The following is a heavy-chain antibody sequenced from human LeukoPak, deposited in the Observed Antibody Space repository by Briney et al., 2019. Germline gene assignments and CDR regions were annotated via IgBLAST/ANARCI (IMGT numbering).Heavy chain of an antibody. J-gene: IGHJ6*02. CDR3: ARDTRNYDFWSGYLGYGMDV. Sequence: PGGSLRLSCAASGFTFSSYAMSWVRQAPGKGLEWVSAISGSGGSTYYADSVKGRFTISRDNSKNTLYLQMNSLRAEDTAVYYCARDTRNYDFWSGYLGYGMDVWGQGTTVTVSS. V-gene: IGHV3-23*01. CDR1: GFTFSSYA. D-gene: IGHD3-3*01. CDR2: ISGSGGST.